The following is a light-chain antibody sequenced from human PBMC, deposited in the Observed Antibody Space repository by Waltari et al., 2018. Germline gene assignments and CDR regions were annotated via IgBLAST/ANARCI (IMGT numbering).Light chain of an antibody. V-gene: IGLV2-23*02. J-gene: IGLJ2*01. Sequence: QSALTQPASVSGSPGQSITISCTGTSSDIGSYNLVSWYQQHPGKAPKLVISEVSKRPSGVSNRFSGSKSGNTASLTISGLQAEDEADYYCCSYAGLNTLLVFGGGTKVTVL. CDR2: EVS. CDR3: CSYAGLNTLLV. CDR1: SSDIGSYNL.